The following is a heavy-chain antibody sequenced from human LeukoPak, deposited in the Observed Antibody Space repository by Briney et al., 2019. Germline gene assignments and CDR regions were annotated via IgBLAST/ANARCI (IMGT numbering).Heavy chain of an antibody. CDR2: IWYDGSNK. D-gene: IGHD3-10*01. Sequence: GRSLRLSCAASGFTFSSYGMHWVRQAPGKGLECVAVIWYDGSNKYYADSVKGRFTISRDNSKNTLYLQMNSLRAEDTAVYYCARDPSLYFGSHPGNYFDYWGQGTLVTVSS. CDR3: ARDPSLYFGSHPGNYFDY. CDR1: GFTFSSYG. V-gene: IGHV3-33*01. J-gene: IGHJ4*02.